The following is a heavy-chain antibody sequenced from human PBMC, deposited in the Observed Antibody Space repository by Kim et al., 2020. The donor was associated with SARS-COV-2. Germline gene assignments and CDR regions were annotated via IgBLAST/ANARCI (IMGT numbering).Heavy chain of an antibody. J-gene: IGHJ4*02. D-gene: IGHD6-13*01. V-gene: IGHV4-4*07. CDR3: ARGLTAAGANNFDY. Sequence: PPLEGRVTLSVDTSKTQFSLELTSVTAADTAVYYCARGLTAAGANNFDYWGQGTLVTVSS.